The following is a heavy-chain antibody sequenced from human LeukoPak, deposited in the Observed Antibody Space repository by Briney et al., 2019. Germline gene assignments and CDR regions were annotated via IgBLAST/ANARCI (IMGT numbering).Heavy chain of an antibody. CDR1: GGSISSYY. J-gene: IGHJ6*02. V-gene: IGHV4-59*08. Sequence: SETLSLTCTVSGGSISSYYWSWIRQPPGKGLEWIGYIHYSGSINYKSSLKSRVTLSVDTSKNQFSLKLSSVTAADTAVYYCARLSPITEVGSTYYHSMDVWGHGTTVTVSS. CDR2: IHYSGSI. CDR3: ARLSPITEVGSTYYHSMDV. D-gene: IGHD2-15*01.